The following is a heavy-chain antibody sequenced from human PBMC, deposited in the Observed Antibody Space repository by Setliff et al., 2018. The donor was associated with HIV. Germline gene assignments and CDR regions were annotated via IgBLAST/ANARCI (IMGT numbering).Heavy chain of an antibody. J-gene: IGHJ4*02. Sequence: SVKVSCKASGYTFTYYAIHWLRQAPGHRLQWMGGIIPSLGTANYAQRFQGRVTFTADESTSTVYMELSSLRSEDTAVYYCATLRSNWYPYWGQGTLVTVSS. V-gene: IGHV1-69*13. CDR3: ATLRSNWYPY. D-gene: IGHD6-13*01. CDR1: GYTFTYYA. CDR2: IIPSLGTA.